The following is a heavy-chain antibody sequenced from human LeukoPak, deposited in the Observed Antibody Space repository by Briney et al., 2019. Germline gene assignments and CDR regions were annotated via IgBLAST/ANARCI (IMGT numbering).Heavy chain of an antibody. CDR1: GGTFSSYA. D-gene: IGHD3-10*01. Sequence: ASVKVSCKASGGTFSSYAISWVRQAPGQGLEWMGWISAYNGNTNYAQKLQGRVTMTTDTSTSTAYMELRSLRSDDTAVYYCAREASGSGSYYSSYYYGMDVWGQGTTVTVSS. CDR2: ISAYNGNT. V-gene: IGHV1-18*01. CDR3: AREASGSGSYYSSYYYGMDV. J-gene: IGHJ6*02.